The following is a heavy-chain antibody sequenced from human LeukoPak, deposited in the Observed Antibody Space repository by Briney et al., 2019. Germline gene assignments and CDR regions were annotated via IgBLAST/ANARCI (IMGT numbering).Heavy chain of an antibody. CDR3: ARSATSTSEALDY. Sequence: SETLSLTCTVSGGSISSYYWSWIRQPPGKGLEWVGYIYYSGSTNYNPSLKSRVTISVDTSKNQFSLKLSSVTAADTAVYYCARSATSTSEALDYWGQGTLVTVSS. CDR1: GGSISSYY. J-gene: IGHJ4*02. V-gene: IGHV4-59*01. CDR2: IYYSGST. D-gene: IGHD2-2*01.